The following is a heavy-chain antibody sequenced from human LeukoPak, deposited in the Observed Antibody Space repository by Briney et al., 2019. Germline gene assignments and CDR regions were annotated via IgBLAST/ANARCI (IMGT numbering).Heavy chain of an antibody. D-gene: IGHD4-23*01. V-gene: IGHV1-69*13. CDR3: ARGMTTVVAPRYFDY. Sequence: SVKVSCKASGGTFSSYGISWVRQAPGQGLEWMGGIIPIFGSPNYAQKFQGRVTVTADESTSTAYVELSSLRSEDTAVYFCARGMTTVVAPRYFDYWGQGTLVTVSS. J-gene: IGHJ4*02. CDR2: IIPIFGSP. CDR1: GGTFSSYG.